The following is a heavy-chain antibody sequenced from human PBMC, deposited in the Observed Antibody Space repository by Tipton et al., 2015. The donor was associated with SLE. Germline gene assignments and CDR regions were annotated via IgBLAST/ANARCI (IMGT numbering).Heavy chain of an antibody. CDR3: ARAPGLERSYFYYYYIDV. CDR1: GGSFSGYY. D-gene: IGHD1-1*01. CDR2: INHSGST. V-gene: IGHV4-34*01. J-gene: IGHJ6*03. Sequence: TLSLTCAVYGGSFSGYYWSWIRQPPGKGLEWIGDINHSGSTNYNPSLKSRVTISVDTSKNQFLLRLSSATAADTAVYYCARAPGLERSYFYYYYIDVWGKGTTVTVSS.